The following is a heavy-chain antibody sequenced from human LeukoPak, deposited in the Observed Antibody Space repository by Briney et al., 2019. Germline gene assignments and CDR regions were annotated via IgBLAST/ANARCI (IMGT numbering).Heavy chain of an antibody. D-gene: IGHD6-19*01. Sequence: SETLSLTCAVYGGSFNNYYWSWIRQPPGKGLEWIGEVNHSGSTNYNPALKSRVTISVDTSKNQFSLKLSSVTAADTAVYYCARAVAGDDAFDIWGQGTMVTVSS. CDR3: ARAVAGDDAFDI. CDR2: VNHSGST. V-gene: IGHV4-34*01. J-gene: IGHJ3*02. CDR1: GGSFNNYY.